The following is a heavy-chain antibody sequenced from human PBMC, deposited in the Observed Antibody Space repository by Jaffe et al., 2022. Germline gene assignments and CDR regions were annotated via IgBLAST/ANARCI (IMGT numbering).Heavy chain of an antibody. CDR2: IYHSGST. D-gene: IGHD6-13*01. Sequence: QVQLQESGPGLVKPSETLSLTCAVSGYSISSGYYWGWIRQPPGKGLEWIGSIYHSGSTYYNPSLKSRVTISVDTSKNQFSLKLSSVTAADTAVYYCARRKNSDDDGYSSSWYEVGAFLAWFDPWGQGTLVTVSS. CDR1: GYSISSGYY. J-gene: IGHJ5*02. CDR3: ARRKNSDDDGYSSSWYEVGAFLAWFDP. V-gene: IGHV4-38-2*01.